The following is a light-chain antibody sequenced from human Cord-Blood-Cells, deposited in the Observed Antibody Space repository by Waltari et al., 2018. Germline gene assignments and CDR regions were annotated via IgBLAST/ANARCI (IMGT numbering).Light chain of an antibody. Sequence: QSALTQPASVSGSPGQSITISCTGTSSDVGGYNSFSWYQQHPGKAPKLMIYDVSNRPSGVSSRFSGSKSGNTPSLTISGLQAEDEADYYCGSYTSSSTLYVFGSGTKVTVL. CDR1: SSDVGGYNS. CDR3: GSYTSSSTLYV. J-gene: IGLJ1*01. CDR2: DVS. V-gene: IGLV2-14*01.